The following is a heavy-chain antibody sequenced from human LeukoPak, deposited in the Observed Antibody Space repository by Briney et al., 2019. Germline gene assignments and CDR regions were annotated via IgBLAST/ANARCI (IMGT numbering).Heavy chain of an antibody. D-gene: IGHD5-18*01. CDR1: GFTFSSYG. CDR2: ISYDGSNK. Sequence: GGSLRLSCAASGFTFSSYGMHWVRQAPGKGLEWVAVISYDGSNKYYADSVKGRFTISRDNSKNTLYLQMNSLRAEDTAVYYCAKSGYSYGCDYWGQGPLVTVSS. CDR3: AKSGYSYGCDY. J-gene: IGHJ4*02. V-gene: IGHV3-30*18.